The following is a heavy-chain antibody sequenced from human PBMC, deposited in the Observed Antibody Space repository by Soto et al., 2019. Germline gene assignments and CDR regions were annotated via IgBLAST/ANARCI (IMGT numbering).Heavy chain of an antibody. Sequence: SETLSLPCAVSGGSISSSNWWSWVRQPPGKGLEWIGEIYHSGSTNYNPSLKSRVTISVDKSKNQFSLKLSSVTAADTAVYYCERDAHVLIVYHMSQGDAFDIWGQGTMVT. J-gene: IGHJ3*02. D-gene: IGHD2-8*01. CDR2: IYHSGST. V-gene: IGHV4-4*02. CDR1: GGSISSSNW. CDR3: ERDAHVLIVYHMSQGDAFDI.